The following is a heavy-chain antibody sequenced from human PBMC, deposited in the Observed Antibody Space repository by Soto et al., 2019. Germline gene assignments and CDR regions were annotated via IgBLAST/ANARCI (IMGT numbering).Heavy chain of an antibody. CDR1: GFTFSSYS. CDR2: ISSSSSTI. V-gene: IGHV3-48*01. D-gene: IGHD3-22*01. Sequence: LRLSCAASGFTFSSYSMNWVRQAPGKGLEWVSYISSSSSTIYYADSVKGRFTISRDNAKNSLYLQMSSLRAEDTAVYYCVKTEYYYDSSGYYYFDYWGQGTLVTVSS. CDR3: VKTEYYYDSSGYYYFDY. J-gene: IGHJ4*02.